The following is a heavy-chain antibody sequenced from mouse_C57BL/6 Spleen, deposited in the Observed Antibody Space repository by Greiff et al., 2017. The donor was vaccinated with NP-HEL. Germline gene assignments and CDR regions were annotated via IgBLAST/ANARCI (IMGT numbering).Heavy chain of an antibody. J-gene: IGHJ2*01. CDR3: ARLTSNLDY. D-gene: IGHD5-1*01. Sequence: QVQLQQPGAELVKPGASVKLSCKASGYTFTSYWMQWVKQRPGQGLEWIGEIDPSDSYTNYNQKFKGKATLTVDTSSSTAYMQLSSLTSEDSAVYYCARLTSNLDYWGQGTTLTVSS. CDR2: IDPSDSYT. CDR1: GYTFTSYW. V-gene: IGHV1-50*01.